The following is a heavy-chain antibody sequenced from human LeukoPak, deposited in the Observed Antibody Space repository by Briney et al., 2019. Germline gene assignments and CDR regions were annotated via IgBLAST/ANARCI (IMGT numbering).Heavy chain of an antibody. V-gene: IGHV1-2*02. J-gene: IGHJ5*02. CDR2: INPNSGGT. CDR3: ARDVSMVRGVIRVSDNWFDP. CDR1: GYTFTGYY. D-gene: IGHD3-10*01. Sequence: GASVKVSCKASGYTFTGYYMHWVRQAPGQGLEWMGWINPNSGGTNYAQKFQGRVTMTRDTSISTAYMELSRLRSDDTAVYYCARDVSMVRGVIRVSDNWFDPWGQGTLVTVSS.